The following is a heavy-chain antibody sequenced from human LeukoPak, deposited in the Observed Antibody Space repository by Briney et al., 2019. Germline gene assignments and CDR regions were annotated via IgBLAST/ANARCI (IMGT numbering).Heavy chain of an antibody. CDR1: GGSISSSSYY. J-gene: IGHJ5*02. Sequence: SETLSLTCTVSGGSISSSSYYWGWIRQPPGKGLEWIGSIYYSGSTYHNPSLKSRVTISVDTSKNQFSLKLSSVTAADTAVYYCARGLSGEQWLGKIDPWGQGTLVTVSS. V-gene: IGHV4-39*07. CDR2: IYYSGST. CDR3: ARGLSGEQWLGKIDP. D-gene: IGHD6-19*01.